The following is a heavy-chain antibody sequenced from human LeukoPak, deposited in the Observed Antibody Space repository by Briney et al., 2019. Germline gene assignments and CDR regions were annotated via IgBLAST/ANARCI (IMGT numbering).Heavy chain of an antibody. CDR1: GFTFTSYE. CDR2: IYTTGSSI. CDR3: ARDRDGSTLDY. J-gene: IGHJ4*02. V-gene: IGHV3-48*03. Sequence: PGGSLRLSCAASGFTFTSYEMNWVRQAPGQGLEWVSYIYTTGSSIYYADSVKGRFTISRDNAKNSLYLQMNSLRAEDTAVYYCARDRDGSTLDYWGQGTLVTVSS. D-gene: IGHD5-24*01.